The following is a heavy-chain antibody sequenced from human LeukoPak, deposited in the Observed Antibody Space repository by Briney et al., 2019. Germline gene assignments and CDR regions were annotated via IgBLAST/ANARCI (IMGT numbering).Heavy chain of an antibody. J-gene: IGHJ4*02. V-gene: IGHV1-2*06. D-gene: IGHD6-19*01. CDR1: GYTFTGYY. Sequence: ASGKVSCKASGYTFTGYYMHWVRQAPGQGLEWMGRINPNSGGTNYAQKFQGRVTMTRDTSISTAYMELSRLRSDDTAVYYWARGWRPTIAVAGLFDYWGQGTLVTVSS. CDR2: INPNSGGT. CDR3: ARGWRPTIAVAGLFDY.